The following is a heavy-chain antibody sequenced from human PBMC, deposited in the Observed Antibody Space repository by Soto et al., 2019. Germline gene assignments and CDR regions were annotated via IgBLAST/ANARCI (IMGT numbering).Heavy chain of an antibody. J-gene: IGHJ5*01. CDR3: VAWGNWFSS. Sequence: EVKLAESGGGLVQPGGSLRLSCEASGLTLSNYWTSWVRQGPGKGLEWVAHTNEGGSDKHYVGSVRGRFIISKDNVKNSLSLQMSSLRGDDTAVYYCVAWGNWFSSWGQGTLVTVSS. CDR2: TNEGGSDK. D-gene: IGHD3-16*01. V-gene: IGHV3-7*01. CDR1: GLTLSNYW.